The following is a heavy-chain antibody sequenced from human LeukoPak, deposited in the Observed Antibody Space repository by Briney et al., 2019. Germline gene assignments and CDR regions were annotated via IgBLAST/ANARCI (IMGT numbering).Heavy chain of an antibody. Sequence: SETLSLTRAVSGGSISSYYWSWIRQPAGKGLEWIGRIYISGSTNYNPSLKSRVTMSLDTSKNHFSLKLSSVTAADTAVYYCARDVVVPAASNWFDPWGQGTLVTVSS. J-gene: IGHJ5*02. CDR2: IYISGST. D-gene: IGHD2-2*01. CDR1: GGSISSYY. V-gene: IGHV4-4*07. CDR3: ARDVVVPAASNWFDP.